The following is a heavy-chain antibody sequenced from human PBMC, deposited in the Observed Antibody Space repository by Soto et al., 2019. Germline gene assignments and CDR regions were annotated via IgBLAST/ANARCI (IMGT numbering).Heavy chain of an antibody. Sequence: QAQLVQSGAEVKRPGASVKISCRASGYNFISSNINWVRQAAGQRPEWLGWMNPANGNAAFARHFQGTVTMTRDTSTDTAYMELGGLSSGDTAIYYCARAVGIAVTGLDLWGPGTLVTVS. CDR3: ARAVGIAVTGLDL. CDR2: MNPANGNA. J-gene: IGHJ5*02. CDR1: GYNFISSN. V-gene: IGHV1-8*01. D-gene: IGHD6-19*01.